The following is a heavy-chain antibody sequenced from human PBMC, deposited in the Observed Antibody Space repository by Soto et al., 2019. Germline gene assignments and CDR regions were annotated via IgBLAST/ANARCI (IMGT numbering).Heavy chain of an antibody. Sequence: EVQLLESGGGLVQPGGSLRLSCAASGFTFSSYAIRWVRQAPVKGLEWVSAISGSGGSTYYADSVKGRFTISRDNSKNTLYLQMNSLRAEDTAGYYCARRGSGSYYDYWGQGTLVTVSS. CDR2: ISGSGGST. CDR1: GFTFSSYA. J-gene: IGHJ4*02. V-gene: IGHV3-23*01. D-gene: IGHD1-26*01. CDR3: ARRGSGSYYDY.